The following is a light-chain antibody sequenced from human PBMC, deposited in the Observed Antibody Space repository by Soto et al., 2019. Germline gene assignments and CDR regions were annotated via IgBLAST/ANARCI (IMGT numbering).Light chain of an antibody. CDR1: SSNIGDNH. Sequence: QSVLTQPPSVSAAPGQKVTISCSGSSSNIGDNHVSCYQQFPGTAPKLLIYDNDNRPSGIPDRVSASKSGTSASLAITGLQPGDEADYYCGAWDSSLSAWLFGGGTKLTVL. CDR3: GAWDSSLSAWL. CDR2: DND. J-gene: IGLJ3*02. V-gene: IGLV1-51*01.